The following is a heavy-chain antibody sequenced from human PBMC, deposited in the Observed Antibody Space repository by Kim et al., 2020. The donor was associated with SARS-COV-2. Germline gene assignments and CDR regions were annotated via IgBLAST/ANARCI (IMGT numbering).Heavy chain of an antibody. D-gene: IGHD3-22*01. Sequence: SETLSLTCTASGGSISSSSYYWGWIRQPPGKGLEWIGSIYYSGSTYYNPSLKSRVTISVDTSKNQFSLKLSSVTAADTAVYYCAGGITMIVVVGYYFDYWGQGTLVTVSS. CDR1: GGSISSSSYY. CDR2: IYYSGST. J-gene: IGHJ4*02. V-gene: IGHV4-39*07. CDR3: AGGITMIVVVGYYFDY.